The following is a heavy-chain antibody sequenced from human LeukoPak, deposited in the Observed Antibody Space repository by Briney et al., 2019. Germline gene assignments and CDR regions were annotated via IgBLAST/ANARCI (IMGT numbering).Heavy chain of an antibody. CDR1: GYTFTSYD. D-gene: IGHD6-19*01. CDR2: MNPNSGNT. J-gene: IGHJ4*02. Sequence: ASVKVSCKASGYTFTSYDINWVRQATGQGLEWMVWMNPNSGNTGYAQKSQGRVTMTRNTSISTAYMELSSLRSEDTAVYYCASIAVAGYSLDYWGQGTLVTVSS. CDR3: ASIAVAGYSLDY. V-gene: IGHV1-8*01.